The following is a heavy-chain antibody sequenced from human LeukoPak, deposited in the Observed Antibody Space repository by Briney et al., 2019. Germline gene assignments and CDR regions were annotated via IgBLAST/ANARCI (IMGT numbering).Heavy chain of an antibody. J-gene: IGHJ6*04. D-gene: IGHD6-19*01. CDR3: ARAKYSSGWYGPYYYYGMDV. CDR2: TIPIFGTA. Sequence: GASVKVSCKASGGTFSSYAISWVRQAPGQGLEWMGGTIPIFGTANYAQKFQGRVTITADKSTSTAYMELSSLRSEDTAVYYCARAKYSSGWYGPYYYYGMDVWGKGTTVTVSS. CDR1: GGTFSSYA. V-gene: IGHV1-69*06.